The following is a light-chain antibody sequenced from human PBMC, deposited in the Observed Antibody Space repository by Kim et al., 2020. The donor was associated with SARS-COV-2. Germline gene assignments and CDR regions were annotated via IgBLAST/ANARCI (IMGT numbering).Light chain of an antibody. CDR1: SLRNYY. CDR2: GKY. J-gene: IGLJ3*02. Sequence: SSELTQDPAVSVALGQTVRLTCQGDSLRNYYATWYQQRPGQAPVLVLYGKYNRPSGIPDRFSGSASGNTASLTLTRAQAEDEADYYCNSRDSSGDHVVFG. V-gene: IGLV3-19*01. CDR3: NSRDSSGDHVV.